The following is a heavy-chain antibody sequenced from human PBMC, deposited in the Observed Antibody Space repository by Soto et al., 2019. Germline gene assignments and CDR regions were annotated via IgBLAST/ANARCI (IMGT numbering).Heavy chain of an antibody. V-gene: IGHV3-53*01. CDR3: ASYYYGSGSYYNVGNYYYYGMDV. J-gene: IGHJ6*02. CDR2: IYSGGST. Sequence: GGSLRLSCAASGFSFSDFSMNWFRQAPGKGLEWVSVIYSGGSTYYADSVKGRFTISRDNSKNTLYLQMNSLRAEDTAVYYCASYYYGSGSYYNVGNYYYYGMDVWGQGTTVTV. CDR1: GFSFSDFS. D-gene: IGHD3-10*01.